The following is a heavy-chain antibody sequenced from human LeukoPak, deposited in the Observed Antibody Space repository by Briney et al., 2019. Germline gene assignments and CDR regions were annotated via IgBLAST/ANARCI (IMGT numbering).Heavy chain of an antibody. V-gene: IGHV4-61*01. CDR2: IYSSGST. CDR3: ARAPPRTGAPFDY. D-gene: IGHD3/OR15-3a*01. CDR1: GGSVSSGSYY. J-gene: IGHJ4*02. Sequence: KPSETLSLTCTVSGGSVSSGSYYWNWIRQPPGKGLEWIGHIYSSGSTNYNPSLQSRVTISVDTSKNQFSLKLGSVTAADTAVYYCARAPPRTGAPFDYWGQGTLVTVSS.